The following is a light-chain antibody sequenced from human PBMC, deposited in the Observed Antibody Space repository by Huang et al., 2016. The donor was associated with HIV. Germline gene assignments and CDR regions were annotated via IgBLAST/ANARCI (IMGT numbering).Light chain of an antibody. CDR2: GAS. Sequence: EIVMTQSPATLSVSPGERATLSCRASQSVSSNLAWYQQKPGQAPRLLIYGASTRATGITARVSGSGSGTEFTLTISSLQSEDFAVYYCQQYNNWPPVTFGGGTKVEIK. CDR3: QQYNNWPPVT. CDR1: QSVSSN. J-gene: IGKJ4*01. V-gene: IGKV3-15*01.